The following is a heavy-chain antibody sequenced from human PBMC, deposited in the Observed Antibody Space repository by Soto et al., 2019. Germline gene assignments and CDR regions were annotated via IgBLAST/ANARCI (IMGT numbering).Heavy chain of an antibody. D-gene: IGHD3-22*01. CDR3: ARVPITYYYYSSVLPPTTTAHWYFDF. CDR1: GYSFCSYW. CDR2: IHPGDSDT. Sequence: GESLKISCKGSGYSFCSYWIGWVRQMPEKGLEWMGLIHPGDSDTRYSPSFQGQVTVSADKSISTAYLQWSSRKASDTAMYYCARVPITYYYYSSVLPPTTTAHWYFDFWGRGPLVPVSS. J-gene: IGHJ2*01. V-gene: IGHV5-51*01.